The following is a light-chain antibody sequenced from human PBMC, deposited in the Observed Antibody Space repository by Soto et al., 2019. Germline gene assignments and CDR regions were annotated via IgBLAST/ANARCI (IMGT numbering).Light chain of an antibody. CDR2: DVS. CDR3: CSYAGSYTYV. Sequence: QSALTQPRSVSGSPGQSVTISCTETSSDVGGYNYVSWYQQHPGKAPKLMLYDVSRRPSGVPDRFSGSKSGNTASLTISGLQAEDEADYFCCSYAGSYTYVFGAGTKLTVL. J-gene: IGLJ1*01. CDR1: SSDVGGYNY. V-gene: IGLV2-11*01.